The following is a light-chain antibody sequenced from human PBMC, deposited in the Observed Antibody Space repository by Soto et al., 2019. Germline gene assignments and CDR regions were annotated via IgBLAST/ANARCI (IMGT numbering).Light chain of an antibody. Sequence: SWLTHPAPVSGSPGQSITIPCTGTSRACGSYNFVSWYQQLPGKAPILMIYEVSNRPSGVSNRFSGSKSGNTASLTISELQAEDEADYYCSSDTTSANYVFGSGTKVTVL. V-gene: IGLV2-14*01. CDR3: SSDTTSANYV. CDR1: SRACGSYNF. J-gene: IGLJ1*01. CDR2: EVS.